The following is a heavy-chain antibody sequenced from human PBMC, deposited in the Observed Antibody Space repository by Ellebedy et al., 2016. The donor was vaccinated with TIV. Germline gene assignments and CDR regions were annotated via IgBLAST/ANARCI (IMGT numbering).Heavy chain of an antibody. J-gene: IGHJ4*02. Sequence: GGSLRLSCAASGFTFSGSAMHWVRQASGKGLEWVGRIRRKVHNYATQYGASVKGRFTISRDDSENTAYLQMNSLTTEDTAVYYCIRHVEYDRSYWGQGVLVTVSS. CDR3: IRHVEYDRSY. V-gene: IGHV3-73*01. CDR2: IRRKVHNYAT. CDR1: GFTFSGSA. D-gene: IGHD3-22*01.